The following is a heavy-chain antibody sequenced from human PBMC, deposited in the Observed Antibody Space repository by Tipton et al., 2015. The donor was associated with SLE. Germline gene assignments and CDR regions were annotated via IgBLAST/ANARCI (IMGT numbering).Heavy chain of an antibody. V-gene: IGHV4-39*07. CDR3: ARDLSGVKDL. D-gene: IGHD3-10*01. J-gene: IGHJ2*01. CDR1: GGSISSYY. Sequence: TLSLTCTVSGGSISSYYWGWIRQPPGKGLEWIGSIYYSGSTYYNPSLKSRVTISVDTSKNQFSLKLSSVTAADTAVYYCARDLSGVKDLWGRGTLVTVSS. CDR2: IYYSGST.